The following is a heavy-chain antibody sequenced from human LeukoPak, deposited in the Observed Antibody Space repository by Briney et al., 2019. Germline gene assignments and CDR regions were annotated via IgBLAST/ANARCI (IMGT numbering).Heavy chain of an antibody. V-gene: IGHV3-11*01. CDR2: ISSSGSTI. J-gene: IGHJ4*02. D-gene: IGHD3-22*01. CDR1: GFTFSDYY. CDR3: ARDLYYYDSSGYSEPIDY. Sequence: GGSLRLSCAASGFTFSDYYMSWIRQAPGKGLEWVSYISSSGSTIYYADSVKGRFTISRDNAKNSLYLQMNSLRAEDTAVYYCARDLYYYDSSGYSEPIDYWGQGTLVTVSS.